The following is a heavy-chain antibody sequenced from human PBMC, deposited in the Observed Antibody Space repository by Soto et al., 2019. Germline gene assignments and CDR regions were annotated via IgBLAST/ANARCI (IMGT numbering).Heavy chain of an antibody. CDR3: ARHHGSPGSYFGLDV. CDR1: GYSFTSYW. J-gene: IGHJ6*02. D-gene: IGHD6-13*01. V-gene: IGHV5-51*01. CDR2: IYPGDSDT. Sequence: GESLKISCNVSGYSFTSYWINWVRQMPGKGLEWMGIIYPGDSDTRYSPSFQGQVTISADKSIDTAYLQWRSLKASDTAVYYCARHHGSPGSYFGLDVWGQGTTVTVSS.